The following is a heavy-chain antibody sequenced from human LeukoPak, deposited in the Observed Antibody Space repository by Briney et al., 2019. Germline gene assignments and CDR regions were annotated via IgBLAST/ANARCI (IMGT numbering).Heavy chain of an antibody. CDR2: IYSRGGT. D-gene: IGHD6-19*01. V-gene: IGHV3-53*01. CDR1: GFIVSNSY. J-gene: IGHJ4*02. CDR3: ARDSNGPAF. Sequence: GGSLRLSCAASGFIVSNSYMSWVRQAPRKGLEWVSVIYSRGGTFYSESVKGRFTISRDYSKNTLYLQMNSLRADDTAVYYCARDSNGPAFWGQGTLVTVSS.